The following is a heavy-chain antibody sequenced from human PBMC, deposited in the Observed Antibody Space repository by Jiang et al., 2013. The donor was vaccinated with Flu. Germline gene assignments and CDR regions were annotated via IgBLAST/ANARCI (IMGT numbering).Heavy chain of an antibody. CDR2: IYYSGST. J-gene: IGHJ6*03. D-gene: IGHD6-13*01. CDR3: ARVRGSSWYVGYYYYMDV. V-gene: IGHV4-59*11. Sequence: GPGLVKPSETLSLTCTVSGGSISSHYWSWIRQPPGKGLEWIGYIYYSGSTNYNPSLKSRVTISVDTSKNQFSLKLSSVTAADTAVYYCARVRGSSWYVGYYYYMDVWGKGTT. CDR1: GGSISSHY.